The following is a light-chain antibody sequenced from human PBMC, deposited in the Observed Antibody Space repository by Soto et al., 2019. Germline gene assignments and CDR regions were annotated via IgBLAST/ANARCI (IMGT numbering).Light chain of an antibody. CDR1: QDIKNY. J-gene: IGKJ4*01. Sequence: DLQMTQSPSSLSASVGDRVTITCQASQDIKNYLNWYQQKPGKAPNLLIYDASNLKTGVPSRFSGRGSGTHVTFTISSQQPEDIATYYCQHYDHLPPLSFGGGTKVEIK. CDR3: QHYDHLPPLS. CDR2: DAS. V-gene: IGKV1-33*01.